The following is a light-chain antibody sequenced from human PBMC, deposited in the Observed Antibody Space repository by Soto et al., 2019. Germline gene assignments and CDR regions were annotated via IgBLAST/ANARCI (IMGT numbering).Light chain of an antibody. CDR2: DVT. Sequence: ALAQPASVSGSPGQSITIPCTGTSNDIGGYNYVSWYQQFPGKAPKLIIYDVTNRPSGVSFRFSGSKSGNTASLTISGLQAEDEAGCSSYSSTSTRRLFGAGTKVTVL. J-gene: IGLJ1*01. CDR1: SNDIGGYNY. V-gene: IGLV2-14*03. CDR3: SSYSSTSTRRL.